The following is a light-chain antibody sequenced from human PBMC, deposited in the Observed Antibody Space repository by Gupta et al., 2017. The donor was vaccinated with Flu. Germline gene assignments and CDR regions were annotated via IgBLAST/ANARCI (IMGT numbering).Light chain of an antibody. J-gene: IGKJ2*01. CDR1: QSISSW. CDR2: KAS. Sequence: DLQMPQSPSTLSASVGDRVTITCRASQSISSWLSWYQQKPGKAPKLLIYKASSLESGVPSRFSGSGSGTEFTLTISSLQPDDFATYYCQQYNSYSGTFGQGTKLEIK. CDR3: QQYNSYSGT. V-gene: IGKV1-5*03.